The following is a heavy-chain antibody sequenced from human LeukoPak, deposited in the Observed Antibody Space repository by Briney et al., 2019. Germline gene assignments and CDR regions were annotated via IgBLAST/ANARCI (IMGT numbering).Heavy chain of an antibody. Sequence: GASVKVSCKASGYSFRKYGLSWVRQAPGRGLEWMGWISGNNGHTEYSQTFRGRATLTTDTSTNTAYMDLRSLTSDDTAVYYCVRDEGWGPWVETTPVLDSWGQGTLVTVSS. D-gene: IGHD1-7*01. CDR1: GYSFRKYG. CDR3: VRDEGWGPWVETTPVLDS. J-gene: IGHJ4*02. CDR2: ISGNNGHT. V-gene: IGHV1-18*01.